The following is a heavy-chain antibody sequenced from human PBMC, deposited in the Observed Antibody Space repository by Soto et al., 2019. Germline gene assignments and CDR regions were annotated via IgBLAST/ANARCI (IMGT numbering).Heavy chain of an antibody. Sequence: QVQLVQSGAEVKMPGSSVKVSCKASGGTFGSYALSWVRQAPGQGLEWMGGIITIFDTTYYAQKLQGRVTVTWDESTSTACMELCSILSEDTAVYYCARASRYSNKCYGNFDLWGRGTLVTVSS. CDR3: ARASRYSNKCYGNFDL. CDR1: GGTFGSYA. J-gene: IGHJ2*01. V-gene: IGHV1-69*01. D-gene: IGHD4-4*01. CDR2: IITIFDTT.